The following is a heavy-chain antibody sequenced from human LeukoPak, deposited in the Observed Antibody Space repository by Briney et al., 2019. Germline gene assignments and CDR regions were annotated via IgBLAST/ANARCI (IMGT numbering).Heavy chain of an antibody. CDR3: ARVSEGNESSGWSSDAFDI. D-gene: IGHD6-19*01. J-gene: IGHJ3*02. Sequence: SSETLSLTCTVSGYSISSGYYWSWIRQPPGKGLEWIGYIYYSGSTNYNPSLKSRVTISVDTSKNQFSLKLSSVTAADTAVYYCARVSEGNESSGWSSDAFDIWGQGTMVTVSS. CDR2: IYYSGST. V-gene: IGHV4-61*01. CDR1: GYSISSGYY.